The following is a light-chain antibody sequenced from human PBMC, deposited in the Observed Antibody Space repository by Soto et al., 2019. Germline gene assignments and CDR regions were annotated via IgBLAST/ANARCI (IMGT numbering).Light chain of an antibody. CDR1: RSLVYSDGDIY. CDR3: MQGSHSPIT. CDR2: KVS. Sequence: DVVMTQSPLSLPVTLGQPASISCMSIRSLVYSDGDIYLSWFQQGPGQSPRRLIYKVSNRDSGVPDRFSGSGSGTDFTLKISRVEAEDVGVYYCMQGSHSPITFGQGTRLGI. V-gene: IGKV2-30*01. J-gene: IGKJ5*01.